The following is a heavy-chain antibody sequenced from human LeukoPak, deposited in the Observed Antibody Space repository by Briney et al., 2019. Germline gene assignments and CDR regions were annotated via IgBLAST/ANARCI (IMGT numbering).Heavy chain of an antibody. CDR1: GFTFSNYG. J-gene: IGHJ4*02. CDR2: IWFDGSTK. Sequence: GGSLRLSCAASGFTFSNYGMHWVRQAPGKGLEWVAVIWFDGSTKYFADSVKGRFTISRDNSKNTLYLQMHSLRAEDTAVYYCAKDNVAAAGRYFDYWGQGTLVTVSS. V-gene: IGHV3-30*02. D-gene: IGHD6-13*01. CDR3: AKDNVAAAGRYFDY.